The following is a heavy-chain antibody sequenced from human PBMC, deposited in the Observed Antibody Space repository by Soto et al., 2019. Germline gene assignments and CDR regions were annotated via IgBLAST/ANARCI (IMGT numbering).Heavy chain of an antibody. V-gene: IGHV1-2*04. CDR2: INPNSGGT. CDR3: ARGGSLWFGELSAYYYGMDV. Sequence: QVQLVQSGAEVKKPGASVKVSCKASGYTFTGYYMHWVRQAPGQGLEWMGWINPNSGGTNYAQKFQGWVTMTRDTSISTAYMELSRLRYDDTAVYYCARGGSLWFGELSAYYYGMDVWGQGTTVTGSS. D-gene: IGHD3-10*01. CDR1: GYTFTGYY. J-gene: IGHJ6*02.